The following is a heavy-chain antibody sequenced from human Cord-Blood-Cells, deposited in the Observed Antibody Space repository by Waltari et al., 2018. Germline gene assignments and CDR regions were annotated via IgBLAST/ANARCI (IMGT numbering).Heavy chain of an antibody. V-gene: IGHV1-58*01. CDR3: AADGGAYDSSGYYFDY. Sequence: QMQLVQSGPEVKKPATSVKVSCKASGFTFTSSAVQWVRQSRGQRLEWIGWIVVGSGNTNYAQKLQERVTITSDMSTSTAYMELSSLRSEDTAVYYCAADGGAYDSSGYYFDYWGQGTLVTVSS. CDR2: IVVGSGNT. J-gene: IGHJ4*02. CDR1: GFTFTSSA. D-gene: IGHD3-22*01.